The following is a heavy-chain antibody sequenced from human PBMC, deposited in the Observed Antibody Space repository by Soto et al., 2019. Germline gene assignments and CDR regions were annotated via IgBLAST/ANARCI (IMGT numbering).Heavy chain of an antibody. D-gene: IGHD3-3*01. CDR3: AREGSNYDFWSGYQYYYYYMDV. CDR1: GFTFSSYS. J-gene: IGHJ6*03. CDR2: ISSSSSYI. V-gene: IGHV3-21*01. Sequence: GGSLRLSCAASGFTFSSYSMNWVRQAPGKGLEWVSSISSSSSYIYYADSVKGRFTISRDNAKNSLYLQMNSLRAEDTAVYYCAREGSNYDFWSGYQYYYYYMDVWGKGTTVTVSS.